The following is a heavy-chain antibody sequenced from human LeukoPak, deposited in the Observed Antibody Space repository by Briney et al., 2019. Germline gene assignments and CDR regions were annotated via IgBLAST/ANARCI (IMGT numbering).Heavy chain of an antibody. J-gene: IGHJ4*02. D-gene: IGHD3-10*01. V-gene: IGHV4-61*01. CDR2: IYYSGST. Sequence: SETLSLTCTVSGGSVSSGSYYWSWLRQPPGTGLEWIGYIYYSGSTNYNPSLKSRVTISVDTSKNQFSLKLSSVTAADTAVYYCARLREVPRDRPGYGSGLDYWGQGTLVTVSS. CDR3: ARLREVPRDRPGYGSGLDY. CDR1: GGSVSSGSYY.